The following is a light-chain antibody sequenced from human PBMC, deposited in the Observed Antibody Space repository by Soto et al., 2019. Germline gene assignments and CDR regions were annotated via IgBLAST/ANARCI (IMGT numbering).Light chain of an antibody. V-gene: IGLV3-25*03. CDR1: ALPKQY. Sequence: SYELTQPPSVSVSPGQTARITCSGDALPKQYAYWYQQKPGQAPVLVIYKDSERPSGIPERFSGSSSGTTVTLTISGVQAEDEADYYCQSPDNSGTCVVFGGGTKLTVL. CDR3: QSPDNSGTCVV. CDR2: KDS. J-gene: IGLJ2*01.